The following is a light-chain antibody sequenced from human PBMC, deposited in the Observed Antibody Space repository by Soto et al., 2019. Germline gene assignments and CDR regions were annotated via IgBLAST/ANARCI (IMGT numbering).Light chain of an antibody. CDR1: SSNIGTNT. J-gene: IGLJ2*01. Sequence: VLTQPPSASGTPGQRVTISCSGSSSNIGTNTVIWYQQLPGAAPKLLIYSDNQRPSGVPDRFAGSKSGTSASLAISGLQSEDEADYYCAAWDVSLVVFGGGTKQTVL. CDR3: AAWDVSLVV. CDR2: SDN. V-gene: IGLV1-44*01.